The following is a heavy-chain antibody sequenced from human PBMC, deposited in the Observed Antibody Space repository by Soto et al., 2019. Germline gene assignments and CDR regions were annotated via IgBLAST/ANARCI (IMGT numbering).Heavy chain of an antibody. CDR1: GDSVTIGSYY. D-gene: IGHD7-27*01. CDR3: AREWGLLPYYVMNV. J-gene: IGHJ6*02. CDR2: ISYTGRT. V-gene: IGHV4-61*03. Sequence: PSEPLSLTCIVYGDSVTIGSYYWTWLRQPPGKGLEWIGYISYTGRTKYNPSLQSRVTISVDTSKNDFSLNLSSVTAADTAVYFCAREWGLLPYYVMNVWGHGTAVTVSS.